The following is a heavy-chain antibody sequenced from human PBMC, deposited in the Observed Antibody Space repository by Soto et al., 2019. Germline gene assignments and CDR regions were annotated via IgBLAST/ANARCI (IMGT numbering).Heavy chain of an antibody. CDR3: AKENVITIFGVVIMSIDY. CDR1: GFTFSSYA. D-gene: IGHD3-3*01. V-gene: IGHV3-23*01. J-gene: IGHJ4*02. Sequence: EVQLLESGGGLVQPGGSLRLSCAASGFTFSSYAMSWVRQAPGKGLEWVSAISGSGGSTYYVDSVKGRFTISRDNSKNTLYLQMNSLRAEDTAVYCCAKENVITIFGVVIMSIDYWGQGTLVTVSS. CDR2: ISGSGGST.